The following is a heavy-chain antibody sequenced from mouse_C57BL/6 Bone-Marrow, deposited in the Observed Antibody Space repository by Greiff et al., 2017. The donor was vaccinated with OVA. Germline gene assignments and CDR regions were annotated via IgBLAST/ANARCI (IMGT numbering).Heavy chain of an antibody. J-gene: IGHJ1*03. CDR2: IYPGSGST. V-gene: IGHV1-55*01. CDR3: AVGYFDV. Sequence: QVQLQQSGAELVKPGASVKMSCKASGYTFTSYWITWVKQRPGQGLEWIGDIYPGSGSTNYNEKFKSKATLTVETSSSTAYMQLSSLTSEDSAVYYCAVGYFDVWGTGTTVTVSS. CDR1: GYTFTSYW.